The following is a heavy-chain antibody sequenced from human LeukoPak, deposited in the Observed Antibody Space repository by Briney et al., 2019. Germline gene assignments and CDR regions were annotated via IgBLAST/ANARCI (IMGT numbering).Heavy chain of an antibody. J-gene: IGHJ5*02. CDR1: GGTFSSYA. V-gene: IGHV1-69*04. CDR3: ARDPDYGDYGGWFDP. CDR2: IIPILGIA. D-gene: IGHD4-17*01. Sequence: SVKVSCKASGGTFSSYAISWVRQTPGQGLEWMGRIIPILGIANYAQKFQGRVTITADKSTSTAYMELSSLRSEDTAVYYCARDPDYGDYGGWFDPWGQGTLVTVSS.